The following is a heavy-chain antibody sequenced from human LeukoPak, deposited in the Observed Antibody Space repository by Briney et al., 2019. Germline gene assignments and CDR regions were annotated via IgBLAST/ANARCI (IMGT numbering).Heavy chain of an antibody. CDR2: IYYSGST. Sequence: PSETLSLTCTVSGGSISSYYWSWIRQPPGKGLEWIGYIYYSGSTNYNPSLKSRVTISVDTSKNQFSLKLSSVTAADTAVYNCARTDSYYYYMDVWGKGTTVTVSS. CDR3: ARTDSYYYYMDV. CDR1: GGSISSYY. J-gene: IGHJ6*03. V-gene: IGHV4-59*01.